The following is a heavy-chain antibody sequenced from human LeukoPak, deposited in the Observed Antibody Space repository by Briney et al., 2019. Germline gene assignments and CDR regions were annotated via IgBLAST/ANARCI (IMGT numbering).Heavy chain of an antibody. J-gene: IGHJ1*01. D-gene: IGHD3-22*01. CDR1: GFTFSSYA. CDR2: ISGSGGST. V-gene: IGHV3-23*01. Sequence: QPGGSLRLSCAASGFTFSSYAMSWVRQAPGKGLEWVSAISGSGGSTYYADSVKGRFTISRDNSKNTLYLQMNSLRAEDTAVYYCAKKTYYYDSSGYYLEYFQHWGQGTLVTVSS. CDR3: AKKTYYYDSSGYYLEYFQH.